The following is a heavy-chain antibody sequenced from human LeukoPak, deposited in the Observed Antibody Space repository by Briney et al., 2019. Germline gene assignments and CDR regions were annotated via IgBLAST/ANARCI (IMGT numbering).Heavy chain of an antibody. D-gene: IGHD2-2*02. V-gene: IGHV4-34*01. Sequence: SETLSLTCAVYGGSLSGYYWSWIRQPPGKGLEWIGEINHSGSTNYNPSLKSRVTISVDTSKNQFSLKLSSVTAADTAVYYCARGNRQIVVVPAAKPPYFDYWGQGTLVTVSS. CDR3: ARGNRQIVVVPAAKPPYFDY. CDR2: INHSGST. J-gene: IGHJ4*02. CDR1: GGSLSGYY.